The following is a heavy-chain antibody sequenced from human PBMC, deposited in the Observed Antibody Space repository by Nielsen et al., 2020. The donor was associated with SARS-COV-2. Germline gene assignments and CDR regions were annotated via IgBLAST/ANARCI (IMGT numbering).Heavy chain of an antibody. CDR3: ARGGYCTNGVCYTNLDY. V-gene: IGHV3-64*02. D-gene: IGHD2-8*01. CDR2: ISSNGGST. CDR1: GFTFSSYA. Sequence: GGSLRLSCAASGFTFSSYAMHWARQAPGKGLEYVSAISSNGGSTYYADSVKGRFTISRDNSKNTLYLQMGSLRAEDMVVYYCARGGYCTNGVCYTNLDYWGQGTLVTVSS. J-gene: IGHJ4*02.